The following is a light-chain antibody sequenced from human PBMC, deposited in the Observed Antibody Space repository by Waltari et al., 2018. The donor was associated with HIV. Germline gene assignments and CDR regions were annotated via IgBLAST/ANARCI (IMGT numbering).Light chain of an antibody. CDR1: RSNIGNNY. CDR2: DNN. J-gene: IGLJ3*02. CDR3: GAWDSGLSAWV. V-gene: IGLV1-51*01. Sequence: HSVLTQPPSVSAAPGQKVTISCPGSRSNIGNNYVSWYQQFPGTAPKLIIYDNNKRPSGIPDRFSGTKSGTSATLGITGLQAGDEAGYYCGAWDSGLSAWVFGGGTKLTVL.